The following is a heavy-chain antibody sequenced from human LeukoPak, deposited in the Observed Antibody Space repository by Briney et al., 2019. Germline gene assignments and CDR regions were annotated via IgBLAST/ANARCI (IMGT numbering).Heavy chain of an antibody. Sequence: GASVKVSCKASGGTFSSYAISWVRQAPGQGLEWMGGIIPIFGTANYAQKFQGRVTITADKSTSTAYMELSSLRSEDTAVYYCAREGDYYGSGSPSLRYYMDVWGKGTTVTVSS. CDR3: AREGDYYGSGSPSLRYYMDV. V-gene: IGHV1-69*06. D-gene: IGHD3-10*01. CDR2: IIPIFGTA. J-gene: IGHJ6*03. CDR1: GGTFSSYA.